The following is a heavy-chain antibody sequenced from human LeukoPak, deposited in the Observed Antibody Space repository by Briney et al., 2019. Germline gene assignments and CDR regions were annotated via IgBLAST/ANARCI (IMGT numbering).Heavy chain of an antibody. J-gene: IGHJ4*02. CDR1: GFTFSSYS. CDR2: ISSSSSYI. V-gene: IGHV3-21*01. CDR3: ARVAGEYAFWSGYSILDY. Sequence: WGSLRLSCAASGFTFSSYSMNGVRQAPGKGLEWVSSISSSSSYIYYADSVKGRFTISRDNAKNSLYLQMNSLRAEDTAVYYCARVAGEYAFWSGYSILDYWGQGTLVTVSS. D-gene: IGHD3-3*01.